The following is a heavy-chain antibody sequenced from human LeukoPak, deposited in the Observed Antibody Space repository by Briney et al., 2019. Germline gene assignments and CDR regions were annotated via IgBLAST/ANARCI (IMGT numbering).Heavy chain of an antibody. CDR2: IYSGGST. D-gene: IGHD4-17*01. V-gene: IGHV3-66*01. CDR1: GFTVSSNY. CDR3: ATNDYGASDY. Sequence: PGGSLRLSCAASGFTVSSNYMSWVRQAPGKGLEWVSVIYSGGSTYYADSVKGRFTISRDNSKNTLYLQMNSLRAEDTAVFYCATNDYGASDYWGQGTLVTVSS. J-gene: IGHJ4*02.